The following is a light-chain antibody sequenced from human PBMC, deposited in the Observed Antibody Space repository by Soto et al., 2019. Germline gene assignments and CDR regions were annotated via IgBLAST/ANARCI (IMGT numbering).Light chain of an antibody. CDR3: QQYNSYV. J-gene: IGKJ3*01. CDR1: QSLLDSSNNKDY. CDR2: WAS. V-gene: IGKV4-1*01. Sequence: DIVMTQSPDALSVSLGCRATLNCKSTQSLLDSSNNKDYLTWYQQKPGQPPKLIIYWASTREFGVPDRFSGSGSGTDFTLTISSLQADDFATYYCQQYNSYVFGPGTKVDIK.